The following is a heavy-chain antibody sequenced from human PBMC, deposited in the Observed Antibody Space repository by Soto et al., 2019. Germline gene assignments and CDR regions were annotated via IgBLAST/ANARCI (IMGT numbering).Heavy chain of an antibody. Sequence: SVKVSSKASGFTFTNSAVQSVRQARGQRLEWIGWIVVGSGNTNYAQKFQGRVTITRDTSASPAYMELSSLRSEETAVYYCARSIVVVTDLDYWGQGTLVTVSS. CDR2: IVVGSGNT. J-gene: IGHJ4*02. D-gene: IGHD2-21*02. V-gene: IGHV1-58*01. CDR3: ARSIVVVTDLDY. CDR1: GFTFTNSA.